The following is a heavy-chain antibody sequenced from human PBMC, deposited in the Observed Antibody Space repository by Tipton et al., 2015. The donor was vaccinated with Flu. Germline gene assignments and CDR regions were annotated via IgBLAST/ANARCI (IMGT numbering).Heavy chain of an antibody. CDR2: IYYSGTT. CDR3: ARDGRPYCDTTGCHSPHVFDI. CDR1: GASISSGGYY. J-gene: IGHJ3*02. D-gene: IGHD2-2*02. V-gene: IGHV4-31*03. Sequence: TLSLTCSVSGASISSGGYYWTWIRQLPGKGLEWIGHIYYSGTTLYNPSLKSRLTISIDTSKNQFSLNLNSMTVADTAVYFCARDGRPYCDTTGCHSPHVFDIGGQGTMVTVSS.